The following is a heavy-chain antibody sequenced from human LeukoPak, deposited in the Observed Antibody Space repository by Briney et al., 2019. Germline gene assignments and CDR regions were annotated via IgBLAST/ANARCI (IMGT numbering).Heavy chain of an antibody. Sequence: AGGSERLSCAASGFTFSDYYMRWIRQAPGKGLEWVSYISSSSSYTNYADSVKGRVTFPRDNAKNSLYLQRNSLRAEDTAVYYCARGKDIVATLDAVTPFYCGQRALFSASS. CDR2: ISSSSSYT. CDR1: GFTFSDYY. CDR3: ARGKDIVATLDAVTPFY. V-gene: IGHV3-11*06. J-gene: IGHJ4*02. D-gene: IGHD5-12*01.